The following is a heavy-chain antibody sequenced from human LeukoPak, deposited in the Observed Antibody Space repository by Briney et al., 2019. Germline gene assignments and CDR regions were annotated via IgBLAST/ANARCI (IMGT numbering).Heavy chain of an antibody. CDR2: ISGSGGST. Sequence: GTSLRLSCAASGFTFSNYAMSWVRQAPGKGLEWVSAISGSGGSTYYADSVKGRFTISRDNSKNTLYLQMNSLRAEDTAVYYCANGPYDYVWGSYRQDYWGQGTLVTVSS. D-gene: IGHD3-16*02. CDR3: ANGPYDYVWGSYRQDY. CDR1: GFTFSNYA. V-gene: IGHV3-23*01. J-gene: IGHJ4*02.